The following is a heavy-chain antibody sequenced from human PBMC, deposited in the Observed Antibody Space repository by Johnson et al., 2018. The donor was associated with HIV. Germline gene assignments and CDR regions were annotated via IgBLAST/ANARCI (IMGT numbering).Heavy chain of an antibody. J-gene: IGHJ3*02. Sequence: MQLVESGGGLVQPGGSLRLSCAASGFTFSSYAMHWVRQAPGKGLEYVSAISSNGGSTYYANSVKGRFTISRDNSKNTLYLQMGSLRAEDMAVYYCARDEPTDDAFDIWGQGKMVTVSS. CDR1: GFTFSSYA. CDR2: ISSNGGST. V-gene: IGHV3-64*01. CDR3: ARDEPTDDAFDI.